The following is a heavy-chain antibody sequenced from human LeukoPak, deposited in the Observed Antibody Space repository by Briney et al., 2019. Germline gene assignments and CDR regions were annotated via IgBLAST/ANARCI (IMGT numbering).Heavy chain of an antibody. D-gene: IGHD6-19*01. CDR3: AKRPPASGWSAMDV. CDR2: ISGGAGTT. Sequence: GGSLRLSCTASGFTFISCAMNWVRQAPGKGLDWVSTISGGAGTTYYADSVKGRFTISRDNSENTLHLQMNNLRAEDSALYYCAKRPPASGWSAMDVWGKGTTVTVSS. V-gene: IGHV3-23*01. J-gene: IGHJ6*04. CDR1: GFTFISCA.